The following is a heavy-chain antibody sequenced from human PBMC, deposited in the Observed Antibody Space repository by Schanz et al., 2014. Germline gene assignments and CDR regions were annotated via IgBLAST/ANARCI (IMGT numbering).Heavy chain of an antibody. D-gene: IGHD3-9*01. CDR3: AKAEYDILTDSYSRLDP. V-gene: IGHV1-18*01. CDR2: ISVYTGNT. CDR1: GYTFTSYG. Sequence: QVQLVQSGAEVKKPGASVKVSCKASGYTFTSYGISWVRQAPGQGLEWMGWISVYTGNTKYGQKVQGRVTMTTDTSTSTAYMALRSLRSDDTAVYYCAKAEYDILTDSYSRLDPWGQGTLVTVSS. J-gene: IGHJ5*02.